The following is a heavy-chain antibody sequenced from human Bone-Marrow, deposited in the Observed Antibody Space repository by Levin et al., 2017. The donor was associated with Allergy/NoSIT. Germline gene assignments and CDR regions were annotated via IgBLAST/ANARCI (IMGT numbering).Heavy chain of an antibody. Sequence: GGSLRLSCAASGFTFSSHSMNWVRQAPGKGLEGVSSISSSSGYIYYADSVKGRFTISRDNAKNSLSLQMNSLRAEDTAVYYCARHYYGGNSRAFFQHWGQGTLVTVSS. V-gene: IGHV3-21*01. CDR2: ISSSSGYI. CDR3: ARHYYGGNSRAFFQH. D-gene: IGHD4-23*01. J-gene: IGHJ1*01. CDR1: GFTFSSHS.